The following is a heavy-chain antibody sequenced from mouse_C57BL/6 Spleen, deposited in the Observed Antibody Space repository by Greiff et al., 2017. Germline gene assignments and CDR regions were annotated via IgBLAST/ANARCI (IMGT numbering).Heavy chain of an antibody. J-gene: IGHJ2*01. CDR3: ARVNWDLYYFDC. D-gene: IGHD4-1*01. Sequence: VQLQQSGPELVKPGASVKISCKASGYAFSSSWMNWVKQRPGKGLEWIGRIYPGDGDTNYNGKFKGKATLTADKSSSTAYMQLSSLTSEDSAVYCCARVNWDLYYFDCWGQGTTLTVSS. CDR2: IYPGDGDT. V-gene: IGHV1-82*01. CDR1: GYAFSSSW.